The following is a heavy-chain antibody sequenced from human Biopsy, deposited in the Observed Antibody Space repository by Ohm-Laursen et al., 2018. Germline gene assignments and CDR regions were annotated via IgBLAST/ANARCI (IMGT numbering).Heavy chain of an antibody. V-gene: IGHV4-59*08. D-gene: IGHD2-21*02. CDR1: SASITNYY. CDR3: GTPTLGDNDLDV. Sequence: SDTLSLTCTVSSASITNYYWSWIRQPPGKGLEWIGFKSHTGTAVLNPSLKSRVSISVDTSKNQFSLSLRSVTAADTAVYYCGTPTLGDNDLDVWGQGATVTVSS. CDR2: KSHTGTA. J-gene: IGHJ6*02.